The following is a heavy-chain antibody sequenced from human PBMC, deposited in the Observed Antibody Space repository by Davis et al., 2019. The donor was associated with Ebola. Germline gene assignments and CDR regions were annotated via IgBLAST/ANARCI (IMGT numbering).Heavy chain of an antibody. CDR1: GFALGSHA. V-gene: IGHV3-23*01. J-gene: IGHJ5*01. CDR3: ARDQDTSPEWNWFDS. Sequence: GGSLRLSCAASGFALGSHAMSWVRQAPEKGLEWVSAISGHGDITHYADSVKGRFTISRDNSKNTLYLQMNSLRAEDTALYYCARDQDTSPEWNWFDSWGLGTLVTVSS. D-gene: IGHD3-3*01. CDR2: ISGHGDIT.